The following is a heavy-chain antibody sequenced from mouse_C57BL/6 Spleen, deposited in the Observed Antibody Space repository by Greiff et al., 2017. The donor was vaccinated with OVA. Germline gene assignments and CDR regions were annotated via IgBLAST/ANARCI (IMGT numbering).Heavy chain of an antibody. D-gene: IGHD1-1*01. CDR2: IYPGSGST. V-gene: IGHV1-55*01. CDR3: ARHGSSPHWYFDV. J-gene: IGHJ1*03. CDR1: GYTFTSYW. Sequence: QVQLQQSGAELVKPGASVKISCKASGYTFTSYWITWVKQRPGQGLEWIGDIYPGSGSTNYNEKFKSKATLTVDTSSSTAYMQLSSLTSEDSAVYYCARHGSSPHWYFDVWGTGTTVTVSS.